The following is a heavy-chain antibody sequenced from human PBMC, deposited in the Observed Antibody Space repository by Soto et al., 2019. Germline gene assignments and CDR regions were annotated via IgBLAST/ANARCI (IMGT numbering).Heavy chain of an antibody. V-gene: IGHV4-30-4*01. Sequence: QVQLQESGPGLVKPSQTLSLTCTVSGGSISSGDYYWSWIRQPPGKVLEWIGYIYYSGSTYYNPSLKSRVTVSVDTSKNQFSLKLSSGTASDPAVYSCASLKLGYRKFDPWSQGTLVTVSA. CDR3: ASLKLGYRKFDP. D-gene: IGHD5-18*01. CDR1: GGSISSGDYY. CDR2: IYYSGST. J-gene: IGHJ5*02.